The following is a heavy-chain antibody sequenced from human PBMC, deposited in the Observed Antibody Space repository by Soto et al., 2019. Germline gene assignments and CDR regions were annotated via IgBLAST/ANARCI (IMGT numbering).Heavy chain of an antibody. D-gene: IGHD4-17*01. CDR3: ARDGYGDYVYYYYYGMDV. Sequence: GGSLRLSCAASGFTFSSYSMNWVRQAPGKGLEWVSYISSSSSTIYYADSVKGRFTISRDNAKNSLYLQMNSLRDEDTAVYYCARDGYGDYVYYYYYGMDVWGQGTTVTVSS. CDR2: ISSSSSTI. CDR1: GFTFSSYS. V-gene: IGHV3-48*02. J-gene: IGHJ6*02.